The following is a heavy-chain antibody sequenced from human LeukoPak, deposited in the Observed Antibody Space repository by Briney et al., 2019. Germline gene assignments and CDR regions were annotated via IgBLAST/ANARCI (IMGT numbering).Heavy chain of an antibody. CDR2: INPNSGDT. J-gene: IGHJ4*02. CDR3: ARGSGYYSFDC. CDR1: GYTFTAYY. V-gene: IGHV1-2*02. D-gene: IGHD3-3*01. Sequence: ASVKVSCKASGYTFTAYYMHWVRQAPGQGLEWMGWINPNSGDTNYAQNFQGRVTMTRDTSISTAYMELSRLSSDDTAMYYCARGSGYYSFDCWGQGTLVTVSS.